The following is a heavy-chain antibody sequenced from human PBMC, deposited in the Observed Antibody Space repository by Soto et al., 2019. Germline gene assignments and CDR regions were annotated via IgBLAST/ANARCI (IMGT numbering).Heavy chain of an antibody. J-gene: IGHJ6*03. CDR3: ARRYCSGGSCYSMGGNYYMDV. D-gene: IGHD2-15*01. V-gene: IGHV4-59*01. Sequence: PSETLSLTCTVSGGSISSYYWSWIRQPPGKGQEWIGYIYYSGSTNYNPSLKSRVTISVDTSKNQFSLKLSSVTAADTAVYYCARRYCSGGSCYSMGGNYYMDVWGKGTTVTVSS. CDR1: GGSISSYY. CDR2: IYYSGST.